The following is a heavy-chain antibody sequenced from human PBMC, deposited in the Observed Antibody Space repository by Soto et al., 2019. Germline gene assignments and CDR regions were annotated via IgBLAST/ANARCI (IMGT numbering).Heavy chain of an antibody. Sequence: PSETLSLTCTVSGGSISSGDYYWSWIRQPPGKGLEWIGYIYYSGSTYYNPSPKSRVTISVDTSKNQFSLKLSSVTAADTAVYYCATDSGTYCGGDCSDAFDIWGQGTMVTVSS. CDR1: GGSISSGDYY. J-gene: IGHJ3*02. CDR2: IYYSGST. CDR3: ATDSGTYCGGDCSDAFDI. V-gene: IGHV4-30-4*01. D-gene: IGHD2-21*02.